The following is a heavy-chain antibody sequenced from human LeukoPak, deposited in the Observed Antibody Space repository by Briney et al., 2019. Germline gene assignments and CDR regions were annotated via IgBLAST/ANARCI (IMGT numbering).Heavy chain of an antibody. V-gene: IGHV3-21*01. Sequence: PGGSLRLSCAASGFTFSSYSMNWVRQAPGKGLEWVSSTSSSSSYIYYADSVKGRFTISRDNAKNSLYLQMNSLRAEDTAVYYCARDAAGGYYDILTGYPESYFDYWGQGTLVTVSS. J-gene: IGHJ4*02. CDR2: TSSSSSYI. CDR1: GFTFSSYS. D-gene: IGHD3-9*01. CDR3: ARDAAGGYYDILTGYPESYFDY.